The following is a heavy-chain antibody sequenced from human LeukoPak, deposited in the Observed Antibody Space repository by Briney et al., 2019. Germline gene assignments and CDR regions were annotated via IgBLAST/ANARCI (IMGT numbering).Heavy chain of an antibody. V-gene: IGHV1-2*02. CDR3: ARVGITMVRGVIGVPIFYDY. Sequence: ASVKVSCTASGYTFTGYYMHWVRQAPGQGLEWMGWINPNSGGTNYAQKFQGRVTMTRDTSISTAYMELSRLRSDDTAVYYCARVGITMVRGVIGVPIFYDYWGQGTLVTVSS. CDR1: GYTFTGYY. D-gene: IGHD3-10*01. J-gene: IGHJ4*02. CDR2: INPNSGGT.